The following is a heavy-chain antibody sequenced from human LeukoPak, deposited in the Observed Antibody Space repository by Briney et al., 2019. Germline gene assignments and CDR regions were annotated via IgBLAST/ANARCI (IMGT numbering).Heavy chain of an antibody. CDR3: ARLRFDFWSGYTHPYFDY. Sequence: SEXLSLTCTVSGGSISSSSYSWGWIRQPPGTGGEWIGSIYYSGTTYYNPSLKSRVTISVETSKNQFSLKLSSVAATDTAVYFCARLRFDFWSGYTHPYFDYWGQGTLVTVSS. J-gene: IGHJ4*02. CDR2: IYYSGTT. CDR1: GGSISSSSYS. V-gene: IGHV4-39*01. D-gene: IGHD3-3*01.